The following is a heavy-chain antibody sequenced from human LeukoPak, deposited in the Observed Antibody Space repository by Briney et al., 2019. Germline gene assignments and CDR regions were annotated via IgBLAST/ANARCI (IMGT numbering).Heavy chain of an antibody. CDR2: ISYDGSNK. J-gene: IGHJ6*02. D-gene: IGHD3-10*01. Sequence: GGSLRLSCAASGFTFSSYAMHWVRQAPGKGLEWVAVISYDGSNKYYADSVKGRFTISRDNSKNTLYLQMNSLRDEDTAVYYCAREQGYGSGSSSYYYYGMDVWGQGTTVTVSS. CDR3: AREQGYGSGSSSYYYYGMDV. CDR1: GFTFSSYA. V-gene: IGHV3-30*04.